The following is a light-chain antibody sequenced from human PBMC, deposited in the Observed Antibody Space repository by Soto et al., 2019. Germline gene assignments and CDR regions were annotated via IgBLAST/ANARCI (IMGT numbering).Light chain of an antibody. CDR3: QQYGRSPLT. Sequence: EIVLTQSPGALSLSPGEGATLSCRASQSVSSNYLAWYQQKPGQALRLLIYGASSRATGIPDRFSGSGSGTDFTLTISRLEPEDFAVYYCQQYGRSPLTFGPGTKVDIE. CDR1: QSVSSNY. J-gene: IGKJ3*01. CDR2: GAS. V-gene: IGKV3-20*01.